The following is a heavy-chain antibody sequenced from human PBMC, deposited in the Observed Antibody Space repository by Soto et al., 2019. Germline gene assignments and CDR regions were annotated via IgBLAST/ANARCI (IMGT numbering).Heavy chain of an antibody. CDR3: AKEYIVTTIADAFDI. V-gene: IGHV3-23*01. J-gene: IGHJ3*02. CDR2: ISGSSSST. D-gene: IGHD5-12*01. CDR1: GFTFNSCA. Sequence: EVQLLESGGGLVQPGGSLRLSCAASGFTFNSCAMTWVRQAPGKGLEWVSTISGSSSSTFYADSVKGRFTTSRDNSKNMLDLQMDGLRAEDTDVYYCAKEYIVTTIADAFDIWGQGTMVTVSS.